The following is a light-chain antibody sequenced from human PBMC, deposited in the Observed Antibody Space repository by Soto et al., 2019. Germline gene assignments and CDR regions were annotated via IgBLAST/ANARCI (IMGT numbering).Light chain of an antibody. CDR3: QSYDSSLSGWV. V-gene: IGLV1-40*01. Sequence: QSVLTQPPSVSGAPGQRVTISCTGSSSNIGAGYDVHWYQQLPGTAPKLLIYGNSNRPSGVPDRFYGSKSGTSASLAITGLQAEDEADYYCQSYDSSLSGWVFGGGTKRTVL. J-gene: IGLJ3*02. CDR2: GNS. CDR1: SSNIGAGYD.